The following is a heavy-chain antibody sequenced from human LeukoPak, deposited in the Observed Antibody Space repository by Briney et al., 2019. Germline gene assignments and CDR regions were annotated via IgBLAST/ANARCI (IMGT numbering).Heavy chain of an antibody. Sequence: PLETLSLTCTVSGGSINNYYWRWLRQPAGKGLEWIGRIYTRGSTNYNPSLKSRVTMSVDTSKNQFSLKLSSVTAADTAVYYCARGRYCSADICSGGDAFDIWGQGTMVSVSS. CDR3: ARGRYCSADICSGGDAFDI. V-gene: IGHV4-4*07. J-gene: IGHJ3*02. CDR2: IYTRGST. CDR1: GGSINNYY. D-gene: IGHD2-15*01.